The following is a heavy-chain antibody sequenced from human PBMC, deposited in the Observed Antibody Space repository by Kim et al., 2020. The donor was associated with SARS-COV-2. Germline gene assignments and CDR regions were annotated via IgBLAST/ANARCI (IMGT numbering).Heavy chain of an antibody. CDR3: ARGGKLWFGEEQIDY. CDR2: IYTSGST. V-gene: IGHV4-61*02. Sequence: SETLSLTCTVSGGSISSGSYYWSWIRQPAGKGLEWIGRIYTSGSTNYNPSLKSRVTISVDTSKNQFSLKLSSVTAADTAVYYCARGGKLWFGEEQIDYWGQGTLVTVSS. J-gene: IGHJ4*02. CDR1: GGSISSGSYY. D-gene: IGHD3-10*01.